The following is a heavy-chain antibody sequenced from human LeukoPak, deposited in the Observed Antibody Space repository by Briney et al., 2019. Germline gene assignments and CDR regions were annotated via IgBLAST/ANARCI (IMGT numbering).Heavy chain of an antibody. D-gene: IGHD3-3*01. Sequence: SETLSLTCTVSGGSIRRYYWRGIGQPPGKGLDGIGYIHYSGRTNYKPSLKSRVTISVDTSNKQYSLKLSSVTAADTAVYYCVREREGLEWFSRNHYSYYMDVWGKGTTVTVSS. CDR1: GGSIRRYY. V-gene: IGHV4-59*01. J-gene: IGHJ6*03. CDR2: IHYSGRT. CDR3: VREREGLEWFSRNHYSYYMDV.